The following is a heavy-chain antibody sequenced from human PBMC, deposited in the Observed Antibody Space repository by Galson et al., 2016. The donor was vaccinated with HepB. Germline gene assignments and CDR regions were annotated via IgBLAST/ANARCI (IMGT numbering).Heavy chain of an antibody. V-gene: IGHV5-51*01. J-gene: IGHJ5*02. D-gene: IGHD3-16*02. CDR1: GYRFSSYW. CDR2: IFPGDSET. CDR3: ARQWGSGYTTTRWLDP. Sequence: QSGAEVKKPGESLKISCKASGYRFSSYWIAWVRQVPGKGQEWMGIIFPGDSETRYNPSFQGQVTISADKSIDTTYPQWSNLKASDTATYYCARQWGSGYTTTRWLDPWGQGTLVTVSS.